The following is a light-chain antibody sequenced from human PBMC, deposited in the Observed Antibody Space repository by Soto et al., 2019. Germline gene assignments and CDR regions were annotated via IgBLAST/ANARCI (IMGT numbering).Light chain of an antibody. CDR2: AVS. Sequence: QSVLAQPPSASGSPGQSVTISCTGTSSDVGGYKFVSWYQHHPGKAPKLMIYAVSKRPSGVPDRFSGSKAGNTASLTVSGLQAGDEADYYCSSYAGSNTVVFGGGTKLTVL. V-gene: IGLV2-8*01. J-gene: IGLJ2*01. CDR3: SSYAGSNTVV. CDR1: SSDVGGYKF.